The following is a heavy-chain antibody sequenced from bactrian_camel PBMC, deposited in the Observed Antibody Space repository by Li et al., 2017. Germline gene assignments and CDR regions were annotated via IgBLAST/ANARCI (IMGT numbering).Heavy chain of an antibody. CDR3: AADSLWIGWPRFVY. CDR2: ISSKGSNT. Sequence: HVQLVESGGGSVQAGGSQRLSCAASGFTFSSYDMSWVRQAPGKGLEWVSSISSKGSNTYYADSVKGRFTISRDNARNTLYLQMNSLKPEDTAVYYCAADSLWIGWPRFVYWGRGTQVTVS. CDR1: GFTFSSYD. D-gene: IGHD3*01. J-gene: IGHJ6*01. V-gene: IGHV3S14*01.